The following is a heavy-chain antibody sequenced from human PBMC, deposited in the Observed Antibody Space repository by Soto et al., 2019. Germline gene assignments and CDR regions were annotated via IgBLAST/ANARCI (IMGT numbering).Heavy chain of an antibody. CDR1: VGSIISYY. D-gene: IGHD3-16*02. Sequence: PSDTQSLTCTLSVGSIISYYWSWIRQPSGYGLEWIGRIYTSGSTNYNPSLKSRVTMSVDTSKNQFSLKLSSVTAADTAVYYCARMAFPGGSYRYKPHYLFDYWGQGTLVTVSS. CDR3: ARMAFPGGSYRYKPHYLFDY. CDR2: IYTSGST. V-gene: IGHV4-4*07. J-gene: IGHJ4*02.